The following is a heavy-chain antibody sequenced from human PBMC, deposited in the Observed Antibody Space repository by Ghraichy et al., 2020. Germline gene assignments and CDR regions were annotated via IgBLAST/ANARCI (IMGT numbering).Heavy chain of an antibody. J-gene: IGHJ3*02. CDR1: GGSISSSNW. CDR2: IYHSGST. Sequence: SETLSLTCAVSGGSISSSNWWSWVRQPPGKGLEWIGEIYHSGSTNYNPSLKSRVTISVDKSKNQFSLKLSSVTAADTAVYYCARGHHAFQGVFFDIWGQGTMVTVSS. D-gene: IGHD3-10*01. V-gene: IGHV4-4*02. CDR3: ARGHHAFQGVFFDI.